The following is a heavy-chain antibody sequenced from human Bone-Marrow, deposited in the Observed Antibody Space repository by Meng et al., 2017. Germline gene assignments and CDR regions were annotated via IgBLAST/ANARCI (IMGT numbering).Heavy chain of an antibody. Sequence: GVLKISCAASGFTFSSYAMSWVRQAPGKGLEWVSAISGSGGSTYYADSVKGRFTISRDNSKNTLYLQMNSLRAEDTAVYYCAKVVRLLWFGVDYWGQGTLVTVSS. J-gene: IGHJ4*02. CDR3: AKVVRLLWFGVDY. CDR2: ISGSGGST. V-gene: IGHV3-23*01. CDR1: GFTFSSYA. D-gene: IGHD3-10*01.